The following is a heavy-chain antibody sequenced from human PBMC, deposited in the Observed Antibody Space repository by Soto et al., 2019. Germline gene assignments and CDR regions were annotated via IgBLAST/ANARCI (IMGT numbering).Heavy chain of an antibody. CDR1: GYTFTSHA. V-gene: IGHV1-18*01. CDR2: ISAYNGNR. Sequence: ASVKVSCKTSGYTFTSHAITWVRQAPGQGLEWMGWISAYNGNRIYAQMLQGRVTMTTDMSTSTAYMELRSLSSDDTAVYYCARDSFPVSGSYNHYYYGMDVWGQGTTVTVPS. J-gene: IGHJ6*02. CDR3: ARDSFPVSGSYNHYYYGMDV. D-gene: IGHD1-26*01.